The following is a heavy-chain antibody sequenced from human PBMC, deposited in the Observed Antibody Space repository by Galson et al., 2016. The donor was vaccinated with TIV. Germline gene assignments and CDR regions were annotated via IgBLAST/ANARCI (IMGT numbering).Heavy chain of an antibody. V-gene: IGHV3-15*01. CDR2: IKSNSDGGTT. Sequence: SLRLSCAASGFIFSNAWMSWVRQAPGKGLEWVGRIKSNSDGGTTDYAAPVKGRFIISRDDSTSTLSLEMNGLKTEDTAVYYCTTTPSCGGDCWHYYYDAEDVWGQGTTVTVS. CDR3: TTTPSCGGDCWHYYYDAEDV. CDR1: GFIFSNAW. D-gene: IGHD2-21*02. J-gene: IGHJ6*02.